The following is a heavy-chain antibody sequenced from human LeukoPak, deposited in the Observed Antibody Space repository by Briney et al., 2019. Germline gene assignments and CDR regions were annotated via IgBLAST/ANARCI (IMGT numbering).Heavy chain of an antibody. CDR3: ARVTVYYDSSGYFDY. Sequence: GGALRLSCAASGFIFDNYGMSWVRQAPGKGLEWVSGINWNGAGTGYADSVKGRFIISRDKAKNSLYLQMNSLRAEDTALYYCARVTVYYDSSGYFDYWGQGTLVTVSS. CDR1: GFIFDNYG. J-gene: IGHJ4*02. CDR2: INWNGAGT. V-gene: IGHV3-20*04. D-gene: IGHD3-22*01.